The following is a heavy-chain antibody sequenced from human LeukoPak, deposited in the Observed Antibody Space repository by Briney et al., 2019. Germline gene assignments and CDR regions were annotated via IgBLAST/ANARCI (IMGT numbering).Heavy chain of an antibody. D-gene: IGHD1-26*01. Sequence: SETLSLTCSVSGGSISSSSYYWGWIRQPPGKGLEWIGSIYYSGSTYYNPSLKSRATISVDTSKNQFSLKLSSVTAADTALYYCARRRGIVGATRFDYWGQGTLVTVSS. CDR2: IYYSGST. CDR1: GGSISSSSYY. J-gene: IGHJ4*02. V-gene: IGHV4-39*01. CDR3: ARRRGIVGATRFDY.